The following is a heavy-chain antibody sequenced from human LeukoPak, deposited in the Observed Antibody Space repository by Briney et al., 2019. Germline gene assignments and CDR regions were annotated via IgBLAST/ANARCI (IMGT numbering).Heavy chain of an antibody. Sequence: ASVKVSCKASGYTFTSYGISWVRQAPGQGLEWMGWISAYNGNTNYAQKLQGRVTMTTDTSTSTAYMELRSLRSDDTAVYYRARVVRGGDFWSGYVTSRHFDYWGQGTLATVSS. CDR2: ISAYNGNT. CDR3: ARVVRGGDFWSGYVTSRHFDY. V-gene: IGHV1-18*01. CDR1: GYTFTSYG. D-gene: IGHD3-3*01. J-gene: IGHJ4*02.